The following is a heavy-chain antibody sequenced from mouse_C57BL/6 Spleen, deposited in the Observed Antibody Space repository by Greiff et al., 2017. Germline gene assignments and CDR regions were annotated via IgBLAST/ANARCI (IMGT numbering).Heavy chain of an antibody. Sequence: EVMLVESEGGLVQPGSSMKLSCTASGFTFSDYYMAWVRQVPEKGLEWVANINYDGSSTYYLDSLKSRFIISRDNAKNILYLQMSSLKSEDTATYYCARDRTGTGDYYFDYWGQGTTLTVSS. CDR2: INYDGSST. V-gene: IGHV5-16*01. D-gene: IGHD4-1*01. CDR1: GFTFSDYY. J-gene: IGHJ2*01. CDR3: ARDRTGTGDYYFDY.